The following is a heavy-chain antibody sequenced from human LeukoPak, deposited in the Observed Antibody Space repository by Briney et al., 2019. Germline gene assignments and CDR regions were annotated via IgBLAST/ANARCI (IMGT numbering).Heavy chain of an antibody. CDR3: VRGHYVGSAY. V-gene: IGHV3-53*01. J-gene: IGHJ4*02. CDR2: IHIGGNT. D-gene: IGHD3-10*02. CDR1: GITVSTNF. Sequence: GGSLRLSCEVSGITVSTNFMSWVRQAPGEGLEWVSVIHIGGNTYYADSVKGRFTISRDNSKNTLYLQMNSLRAEDTAVYHCVRGHYVGSAYWGQGTLVTVSS.